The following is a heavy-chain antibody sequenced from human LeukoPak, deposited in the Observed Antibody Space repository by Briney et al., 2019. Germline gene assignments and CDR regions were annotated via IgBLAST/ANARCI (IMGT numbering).Heavy chain of an antibody. CDR3: TRHAGGAYYYYMDV. D-gene: IGHD3-10*01. CDR1: GFTFSGSA. J-gene: IGHJ6*03. V-gene: IGHV3-73*01. CDR2: IRSKTNSYAT. Sequence: GGSLRLSCAASGFTFSGSAMHWVRQASGKGLEWVGRIRSKTNSYATEYAPSVKGRFTISRDDAKNTAYLQMDSLKTEDTAVYYCTRHAGGAYYYYMDVWGKGTTVTVSS.